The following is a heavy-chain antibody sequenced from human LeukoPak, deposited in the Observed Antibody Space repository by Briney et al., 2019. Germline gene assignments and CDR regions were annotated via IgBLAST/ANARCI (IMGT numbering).Heavy chain of an antibody. D-gene: IGHD5-12*01. Sequence: GGSLRLSCAASGFTFSDYYMSWIRQAPGKGLEWVSYISSSGSTIYYADSVKGRFTISRDNAKNSLYLQMNSLRAEDTAVYYCARDPYSGYDYPPPDYWGQGTLVSVSS. CDR1: GFTFSDYY. CDR3: ARDPYSGYDYPPPDY. J-gene: IGHJ4*02. V-gene: IGHV3-11*04. CDR2: ISSSGSTI.